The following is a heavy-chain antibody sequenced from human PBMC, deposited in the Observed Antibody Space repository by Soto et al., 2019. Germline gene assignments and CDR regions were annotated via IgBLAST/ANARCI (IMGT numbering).Heavy chain of an antibody. CDR1: GFSLSPSGVG. CDR2: IHWNDDK. J-gene: IGHJ5*02. V-gene: IGHV2-5*01. D-gene: IGHD4-17*01. CDR3: GHRLCSRSTVFAVSFAP. Sequence: SGPTLVNPTQTLTLTCTFSGFSLSPSGVGVGWVRQPPGKPLEWLALIHWNDDKNYSPSLKSRLTITKDTSKNQVVLKMTNMDPVDTAIYYCGHRLCSRSTVFAVSFAPWGQGTLVTVSS.